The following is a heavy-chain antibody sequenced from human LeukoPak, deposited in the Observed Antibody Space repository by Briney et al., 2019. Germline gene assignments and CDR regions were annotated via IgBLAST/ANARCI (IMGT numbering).Heavy chain of an antibody. D-gene: IGHD5-18*01. V-gene: IGHV3-30*18. Sequence: PGGSLRLSCAASGFTFSSYGMHWVRQAPGKGREGVAVISYEGSNKYYEDSVKGRFTISRDNSKNTLYLQMNSLSAEDTAVYYCAKDRIQLWLPGGNRYYYYGMDVWGQGTTVTVSS. J-gene: IGHJ6*02. CDR3: AKDRIQLWLPGGNRYYYYGMDV. CDR1: GFTFSSYG. CDR2: ISYEGSNK.